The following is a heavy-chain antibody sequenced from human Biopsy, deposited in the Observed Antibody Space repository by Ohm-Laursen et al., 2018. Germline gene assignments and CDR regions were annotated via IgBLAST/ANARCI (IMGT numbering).Heavy chain of an antibody. V-gene: IGHV4-59*01. CDR2: IYYTGKT. Sequence: SETLSLTCTVSGGSISNYYWTWIRQSPGKGLEWLGYIYYTGKTTYNPSLESRITISVDTSKNKFSLQLDSMTAAGTAVYYCGRVWLWRGYGMDVWGQGTTVTVSS. CDR1: GGSISNYY. J-gene: IGHJ6*02. D-gene: IGHD6-19*01. CDR3: GRVWLWRGYGMDV.